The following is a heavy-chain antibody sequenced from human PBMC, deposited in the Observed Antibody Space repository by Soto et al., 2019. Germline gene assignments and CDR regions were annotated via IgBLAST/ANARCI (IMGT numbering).Heavy chain of an antibody. CDR1: GGTFGSYA. Sequence: SVKVSCKASGGTFGSYAISWVRQAPGQGLEWMGGIIPIFGTANYAQKFQGRVTITADESTSTAYMELSSLRSEDTAVYYCARGGYSSSRGSDYCGQGTLVTVSS. D-gene: IGHD6-13*01. V-gene: IGHV1-69*13. CDR3: ARGGYSSSRGSDY. CDR2: IIPIFGTA. J-gene: IGHJ4*02.